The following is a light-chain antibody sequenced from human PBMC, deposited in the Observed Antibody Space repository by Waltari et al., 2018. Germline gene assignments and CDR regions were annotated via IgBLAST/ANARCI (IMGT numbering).Light chain of an antibody. V-gene: IGLV2-11*01. CDR2: EVS. Sequence: QSALTQPRSVSGSPGQSVTISCTGAGSDVGGYHYVSWYQQHPGKAPKLMLDEVSKRPSGVPDRFSGSKSGNTASLTISGLQAEDEADYYCCSYAGDYSWIFGGGTKVTVL. J-gene: IGLJ2*01. CDR3: CSYAGDYSWI. CDR1: GSDVGGYHY.